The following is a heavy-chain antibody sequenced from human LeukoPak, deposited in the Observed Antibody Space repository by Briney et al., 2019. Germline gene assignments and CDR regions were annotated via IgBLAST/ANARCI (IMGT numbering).Heavy chain of an antibody. Sequence: ASVKVSCKASGYTFTSYYMHWVRQAPGQGLEWMGIINPSGGSTSYAQKFQGRVTMTRDTSTSTVYMELSSLRSEDTAVYYCARCGEVTMVRGVPWSGYYYYYMDVWGKGTTVTVSS. CDR3: ARCGEVTMVRGVPWSGYYYYYMDV. V-gene: IGHV1-46*01. D-gene: IGHD3-10*01. CDR2: INPSGGST. CDR1: GYTFTSYY. J-gene: IGHJ6*03.